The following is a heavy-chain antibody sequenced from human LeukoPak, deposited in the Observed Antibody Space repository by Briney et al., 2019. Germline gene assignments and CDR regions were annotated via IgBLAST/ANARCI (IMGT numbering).Heavy chain of an antibody. CDR1: GFTFSSYE. CDR3: AKGYSGYDGSDLGAFDI. J-gene: IGHJ3*02. Sequence: GGSLRLSCAASGFTFSSYEMNWVRQTPGKGLEWVSYISSRASTLYYADSVKGRFTISRDNAKNSLHLQVNSLRAEDTAVYYCAKGYSGYDGSDLGAFDIWGQGTMVTVSS. CDR2: ISSRASTL. D-gene: IGHD5-12*01. V-gene: IGHV3-48*03.